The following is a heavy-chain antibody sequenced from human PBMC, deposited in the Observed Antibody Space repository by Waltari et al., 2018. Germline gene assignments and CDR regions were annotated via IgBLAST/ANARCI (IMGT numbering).Heavy chain of an antibody. J-gene: IGHJ4*02. Sequence: EVQLVESGGGLVQPGGYLRSSCAAYGLSFSSSWLPWFRQVPGKGLVWVSRINSDGISTDYADSVKGRFTISRDNAKNTLYLQMNSLRAEDTAVYYCGREGRGVVDYGGYWGQGTLVTVSS. V-gene: IGHV3-74*01. D-gene: IGHD4-17*01. CDR2: INSDGIST. CDR1: GLSFSSSW. CDR3: GREGRGVVDYGGY.